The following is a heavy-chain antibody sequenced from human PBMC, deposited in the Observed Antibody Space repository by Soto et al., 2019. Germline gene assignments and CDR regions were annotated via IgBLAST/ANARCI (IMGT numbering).Heavy chain of an antibody. CDR1: GGSISSSSYY. D-gene: IGHD1-1*01. CDR2: IYYSGST. CDR3: ARQVPGLRNEYYFDY. J-gene: IGHJ4*02. Sequence: SETLSLTCTVSGGSISSSSYYWGWIRQPPGKGLEWIGSIYYSGSTYYNPSLKSRVTISVDTSKNQFSLQLSPVPAADTAVFYCARQVPGLRNEYYFDYWGQGTLVTVSS. V-gene: IGHV4-39*01.